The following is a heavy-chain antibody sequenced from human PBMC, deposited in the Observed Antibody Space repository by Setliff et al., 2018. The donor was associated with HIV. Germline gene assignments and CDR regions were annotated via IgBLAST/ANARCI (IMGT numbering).Heavy chain of an antibody. D-gene: IGHD3-3*01. Sequence: SETLSLTCTVSGGSISSYYWSWIRQPPGKGLEWIGYIYTSGSTNYNPSLKSRVTISVDTSKSQFSLKLTSVTAADTAIYYCARGVNFDYWGQGTQVTVSS. CDR3: ARGVNFDY. J-gene: IGHJ4*02. CDR1: GGSISSYY. CDR2: IYTSGST. V-gene: IGHV4-59*01.